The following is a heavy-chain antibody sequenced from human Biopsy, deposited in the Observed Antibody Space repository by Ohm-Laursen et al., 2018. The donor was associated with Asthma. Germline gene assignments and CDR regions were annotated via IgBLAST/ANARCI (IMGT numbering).Heavy chain of an antibody. Sequence: TLSLTCAVSGGSVSSGNNSWTWIRQPPGKGLEWIGYVDSSGSTRFNPSLKSRVTVSVDTSVGQVSLELSSVSAADTAIYYCARATSTWSQSGPHFFDHWGPGTLVTVSS. J-gene: IGHJ5*02. CDR2: VDSSGST. V-gene: IGHV4-61*01. D-gene: IGHD6-13*01. CDR1: GGSVSSGNNS. CDR3: ARATSTWSQSGPHFFDH.